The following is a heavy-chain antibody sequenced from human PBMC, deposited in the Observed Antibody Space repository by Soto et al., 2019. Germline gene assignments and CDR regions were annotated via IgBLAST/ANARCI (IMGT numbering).Heavy chain of an antibody. Sequence: QVQLVESGGGVVQPGRSLRLSCAASGFTYSDFALHLGRQAPGKGLEGVAFISYDGSNKHYTDSVKGRVAISRDNSNDTLYLQMTRLSRADAAVYYCVRRAYHSYYAVDVCGHGTAVTVSS. CDR1: GFTYSDFA. CDR3: VRRAYHSYYAVDV. CDR2: ISYDGSNK. V-gene: IGHV3-30*09. J-gene: IGHJ6*02. D-gene: IGHD3-22*01.